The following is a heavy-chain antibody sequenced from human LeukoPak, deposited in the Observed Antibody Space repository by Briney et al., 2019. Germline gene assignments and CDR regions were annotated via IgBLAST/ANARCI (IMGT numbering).Heavy chain of an antibody. D-gene: IGHD3-10*01. J-gene: IGHJ4*02. CDR3: ASRGYYYGSGSSN. CDR1: GGSISSSNW. CDR2: IYHSGST. V-gene: IGHV4-4*02. Sequence: SETLSLTCAVSGGSISSSNWWSWVRQPPGKGLEWIGEIYHSGSTNYNPSLKSRVTISVDKSKNQFSLKLSSVTAADTAVYYCASRGYYYGSGSSNWGQGTLVTVSS.